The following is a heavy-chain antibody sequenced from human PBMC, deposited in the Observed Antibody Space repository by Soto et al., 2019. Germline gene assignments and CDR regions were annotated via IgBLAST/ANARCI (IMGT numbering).Heavy chain of an antibody. D-gene: IGHD1-1*01. V-gene: IGHV3-9*01. CDR1: GFTFDDHA. Sequence: EVQLVESGGGLVQPGRSLRLSCAASGFTFDDHAMNWVRQVPGKGLEWVSGISWTGSFVGYADSVKGRFTISRDNAKNSLFLQMDRLRPEATAFYYCTRDIFRTITTTDYWGQGTLVTVSS. J-gene: IGHJ4*02. CDR3: TRDIFRTITTTDY. CDR2: ISWTGSFV.